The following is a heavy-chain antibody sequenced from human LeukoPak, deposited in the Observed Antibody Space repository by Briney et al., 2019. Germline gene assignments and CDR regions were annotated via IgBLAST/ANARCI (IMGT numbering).Heavy chain of an antibody. Sequence: SETLSLTCTVSGGSISSYYWSWIRQPPGKGLEWIGYFYFSGSTNYNPSLKSRVTISVDTSKNQFSLKLSSVTAADTAVYYCARAPLHFYDSSGSPLRYYYYYGMDVWGQGTTVTVSS. CDR2: FYFSGST. J-gene: IGHJ6*02. CDR1: GGSISSYY. CDR3: ARAPLHFYDSSGSPLRYYYYYGMDV. D-gene: IGHD3-22*01. V-gene: IGHV4-59*12.